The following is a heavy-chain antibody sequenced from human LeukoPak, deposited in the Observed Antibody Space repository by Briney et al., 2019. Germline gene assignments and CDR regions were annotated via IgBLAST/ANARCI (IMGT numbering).Heavy chain of an antibody. Sequence: PSETLSLTCTVSGGSISSHYWSWIRQPPGKGLEWIGYIYYSGSTNYNPSLKSRVTISVDTSKNQFSLKLSSVTAADTAVYYRARGLPADYWGQGTLVTVSS. D-gene: IGHD2-2*01. CDR1: GGSISSHY. V-gene: IGHV4-59*11. CDR2: IYYSGST. J-gene: IGHJ4*02. CDR3: ARGLPADY.